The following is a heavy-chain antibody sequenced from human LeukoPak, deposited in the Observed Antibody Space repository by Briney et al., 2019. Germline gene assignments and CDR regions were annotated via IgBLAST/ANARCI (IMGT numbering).Heavy chain of an antibody. Sequence: ASVKVSCKASNYTFTSHGISWVRQAPGQGLEWMGWINAYNGNTNYAQKLQDRVTLTADTSTSTAYMELRSLRSDDSAVYYCARMGYYDIWTTYSARPTYYYYYMDVWGKGTTVTVSS. CDR2: INAYNGNT. CDR1: NYTFTSHG. CDR3: ARMGYYDIWTTYSARPTYYYYYMDV. J-gene: IGHJ6*03. V-gene: IGHV1-18*01. D-gene: IGHD3-9*01.